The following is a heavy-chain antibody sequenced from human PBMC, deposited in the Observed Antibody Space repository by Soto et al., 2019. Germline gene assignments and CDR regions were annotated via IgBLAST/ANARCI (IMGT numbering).Heavy chain of an antibody. CDR1: AYTFSSYG. Sequence: QVQLVQSGPEEKKPGASVKVSCKASAYTFSSYGISWVRQAPGQGLEWMGWISGYNGQTNYAQKFRGRVTLSTDTSTRTGYMELRSLRSDDTSVYYWARDGRKHLWVEGLNAVDVWGQGTTVTVSS. D-gene: IGHD1-26*01. CDR2: ISGYNGQT. V-gene: IGHV1-18*01. J-gene: IGHJ6*02. CDR3: ARDGRKHLWVEGLNAVDV.